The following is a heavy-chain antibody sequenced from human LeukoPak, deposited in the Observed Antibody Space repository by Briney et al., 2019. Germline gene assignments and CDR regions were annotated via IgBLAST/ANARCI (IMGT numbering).Heavy chain of an antibody. CDR3: VREGLERRTNFDC. D-gene: IGHD1-1*01. CDR2: ISMNVQTT. CDR1: GFTFTSHV. Sequence: GGSLRLSCSASGFTFTSHVMHWVRQAPGKGLQYVSGISMNVQTTYYAGSVKGRFTISRDSSKNTVYPQMNSLTAEDTAVYYCVREGLERRTNFDCWGQGTLVSVSS. V-gene: IGHV3-64D*06. J-gene: IGHJ4*02.